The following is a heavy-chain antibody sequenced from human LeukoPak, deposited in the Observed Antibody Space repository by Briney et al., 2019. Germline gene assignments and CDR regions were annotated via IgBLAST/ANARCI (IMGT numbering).Heavy chain of an antibody. V-gene: IGHV1-8*01. J-gene: IGHJ4*02. Sequence: ATGQGLEWMGWMNPNSGNTGYAQKFQGRVTMTRNTSISTAYMELSSLRSEDTAVYYCARGVKSHYDSSEMGYWGQGTLVTVSS. CDR2: MNPNSGNT. D-gene: IGHD3-22*01. CDR3: ARGVKSHYDSSEMGY.